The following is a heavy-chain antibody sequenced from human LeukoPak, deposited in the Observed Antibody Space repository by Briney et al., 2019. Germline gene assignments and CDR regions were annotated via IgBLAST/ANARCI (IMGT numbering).Heavy chain of an antibody. Sequence: ASVQVSCKASGYTFTGYYMHWVRQAPGQGLEWMGWINPNSGGTNYAQKFQGRVTMTRDTSISTAYMELSRLRSDDTAVYYCARHIVVVVAAPDYYYMDVWGKGTTVTVSS. V-gene: IGHV1-2*02. CDR2: INPNSGGT. J-gene: IGHJ6*03. CDR1: GYTFTGYY. D-gene: IGHD2-15*01. CDR3: ARHIVVVVAAPDYYYMDV.